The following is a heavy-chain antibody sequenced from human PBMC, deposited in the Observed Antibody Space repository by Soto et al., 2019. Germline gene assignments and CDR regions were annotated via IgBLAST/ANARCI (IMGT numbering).Heavy chain of an antibody. Sequence: EVQLVESGGGLVQPGGSLRLSCAASGFTFSNYWMYWVRQAPGKGLVWVSRVNNDGTDTTHADSVKGRFTISRDNAENPLYLQMNSLRAEDTAVYYCARGGLQLALDVWGQGSTVTVSS. CDR2: VNNDGTDT. CDR1: GFTFSNYW. V-gene: IGHV3-74*03. CDR3: ARGGLQLALDV. D-gene: IGHD6-6*01. J-gene: IGHJ6*02.